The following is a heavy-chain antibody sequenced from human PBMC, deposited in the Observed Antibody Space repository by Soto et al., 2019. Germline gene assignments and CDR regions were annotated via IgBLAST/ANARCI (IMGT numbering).Heavy chain of an antibody. J-gene: IGHJ1*01. CDR2: IYYSGST. Sequence: QVQLQESGPGLVKPSQTLSLTCTVSGGSISSGGYYWSWIRQHPGKGLEWIGYIYYSGSTYYNPSRKSRVTXXVXTXXNQFSLKLSSVTAADTAVYYCARSLSRTDRSPFQHWGQGTLVTVSS. CDR1: GGSISSGGYY. V-gene: IGHV4-31*03. D-gene: IGHD3-16*01. CDR3: ARSLSRTDRSPFQH.